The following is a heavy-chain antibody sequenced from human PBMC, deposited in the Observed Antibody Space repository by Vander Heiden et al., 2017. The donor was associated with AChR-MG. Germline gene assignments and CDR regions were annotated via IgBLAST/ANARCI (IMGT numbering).Heavy chain of an antibody. V-gene: IGHV4-61*01. CDR2: IYYSGST. D-gene: IGHD1-26*01. J-gene: IGHJ6*02. CDR1: GGSVSSGSYY. CDR3: ARDPIPWWERPPVYYYGMDV. Sequence: QVQLQESGPGLVKPSETLSLTCTVSGGSVSSGSYYWSWIRQPPGKGLEWIGYIYYSGSTNYNPSLKSRVTIAVDTSKNQFSLKLSSVTAADTAVYYCARDPIPWWERPPVYYYGMDVWGQGTTVTVSS.